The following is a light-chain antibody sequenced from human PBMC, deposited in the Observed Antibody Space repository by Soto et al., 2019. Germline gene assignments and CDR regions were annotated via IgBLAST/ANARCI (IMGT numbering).Light chain of an antibody. V-gene: IGLV2-8*01. CDR3: SSYTGSRDFYV. CDR1: SSDVGRFNF. CDR2: EVT. J-gene: IGLJ1*01. Sequence: SALTQPPSASGSPGQSVTISCTGTSSDVGRFNFVSWYQQHPGKAPRLLIYEVTKRPSGVPDRFSGSKSGNAVSLIVSGLQAEDEADYFCSSYTGSRDFYVFGTGT.